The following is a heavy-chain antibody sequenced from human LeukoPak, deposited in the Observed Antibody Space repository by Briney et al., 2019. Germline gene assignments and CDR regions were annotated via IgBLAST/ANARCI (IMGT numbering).Heavy chain of an antibody. CDR2: IYHSGGT. J-gene: IGHJ4*02. CDR3: ARVISSGCYYFDY. CDR1: GYSISSGYY. D-gene: IGHD6-19*01. V-gene: IGHV4-38-2*02. Sequence: PSETLSLTCTVSGYSISSGYYWGWIRQPPGKGLEWIGNIYHSGGTYYSPSLKSRVTISVDTSKNQFSLKLSSVTAADTAVYYCARVISSGCYYFDYWGQGTLVTVSS.